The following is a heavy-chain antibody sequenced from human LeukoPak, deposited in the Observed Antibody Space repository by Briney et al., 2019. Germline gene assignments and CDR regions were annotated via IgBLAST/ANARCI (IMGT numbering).Heavy chain of an antibody. CDR3: ARQTSYTSEAFDI. D-gene: IGHD1-26*01. CDR2: IYPSDSDT. CDR1: GYSFTDYW. Sequence: GESLKISCKGSGYSFTDYWIGWVRQMPRKGLEWMGIIYPSDSDTRKSPSFQGQVTISADKSISTAYLQWSSLKASDTAMYYCARQTSYTSEAFDIWGQGTVVTVSS. J-gene: IGHJ3*02. V-gene: IGHV5-51*01.